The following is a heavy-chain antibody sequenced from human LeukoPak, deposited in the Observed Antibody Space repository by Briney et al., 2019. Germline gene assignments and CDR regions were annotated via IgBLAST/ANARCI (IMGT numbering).Heavy chain of an antibody. J-gene: IGHJ2*01. CDR1: GGSFSGYY. CDR3: ARNLWRYFDL. Sequence: SETLSLTCAVYGGSFSGYYWSWIRQPPGKGLEWIGEINHSGSTNYNPSLKSRVTISVDTSKNQFSLKLSSVTAADTAVYYCARNLWRYFDLWGRGTLVTVSS. CDR2: INHSGST. V-gene: IGHV4-34*01. D-gene: IGHD3-10*01.